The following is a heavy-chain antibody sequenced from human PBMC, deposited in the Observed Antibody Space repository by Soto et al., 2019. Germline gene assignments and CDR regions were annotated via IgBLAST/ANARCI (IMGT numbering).Heavy chain of an antibody. CDR3: ARGSGWLTDY. CDR1: DVSTSNFF. D-gene: IGHD6-19*01. CDR2: IHSSGTT. Sequence: QVQLHEPGPGLVKPSETLSLTCTVSDVSTSNFFWKWFRQPPGQGLEWIGNIHSSGTTNYNPSLESRVTISLDTSNSQCSLKMNSVTAADTTVYYCARGSGWLTDYWGQGSQVTVST. J-gene: IGHJ4*02. V-gene: IGHV4-59*08.